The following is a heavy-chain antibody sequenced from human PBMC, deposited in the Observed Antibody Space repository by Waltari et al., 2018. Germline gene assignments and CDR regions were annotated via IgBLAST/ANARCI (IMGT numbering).Heavy chain of an antibody. Sequence: QLQLQESGPGLVKPSETLSLTCPVSGGSISSSSYSWGWIRQPPGKGLEWIGSIYYSGSTYYNPSLKSRVTISVDTSKNQFSLKLSSVTAADTAVYYCARQSGELLSWGQGTLVTVSS. J-gene: IGHJ4*02. CDR1: GGSISSSSYS. D-gene: IGHD1-26*01. CDR2: IYYSGST. V-gene: IGHV4-39*01. CDR3: ARQSGELLS.